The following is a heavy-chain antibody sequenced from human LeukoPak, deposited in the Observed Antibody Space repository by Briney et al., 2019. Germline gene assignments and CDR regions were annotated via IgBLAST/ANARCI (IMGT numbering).Heavy chain of an antibody. Sequence: PSETLSLTCAVYGGSSGGYYWSWIRQPPGKGLEWIGEIDQGGSTNYNPSLRSRVTISIDTSKNQISLKLSSVTAADTAVYYCARATRYDYVWGSYRFPYNWFDPWGQGTLVTVSS. J-gene: IGHJ5*02. CDR1: GGSSGGYY. V-gene: IGHV4-34*01. CDR2: IDQGGST. D-gene: IGHD3-16*02. CDR3: ARATRYDYVWGSYRFPYNWFDP.